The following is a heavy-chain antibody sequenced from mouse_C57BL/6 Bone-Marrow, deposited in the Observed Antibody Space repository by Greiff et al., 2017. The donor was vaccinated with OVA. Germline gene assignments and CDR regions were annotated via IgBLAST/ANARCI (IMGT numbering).Heavy chain of an antibody. V-gene: IGHV1-69*01. J-gene: IGHJ4*01. CDR2: IDPSDSYT. D-gene: IGHD2-4*01. Sequence: VQLQQPGAELVMPGASVKLSCKASGYTFTSYWMHWVKQRPGQGLEWIGEIDPSDSYTNYNQKFKGKSTLTVDKSSSTAYMQLSSLTSEDSAVYYCARKDDYDGYAMDYWGQGTSVTVSS. CDR3: ARKDDYDGYAMDY. CDR1: GYTFTSYW.